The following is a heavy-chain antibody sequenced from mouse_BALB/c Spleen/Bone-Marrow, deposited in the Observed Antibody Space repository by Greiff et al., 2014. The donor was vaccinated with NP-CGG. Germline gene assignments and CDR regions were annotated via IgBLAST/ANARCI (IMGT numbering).Heavy chain of an antibody. CDR2: IFPGDGST. V-gene: IGHV1-85*01. Sequence: VQLQQSGAELVKPGASVKLSCKASGYTFTSYDINWVRQRPEEGLEWIGWIFPGDGSTQYNEKFKGKATLTTDRSSSTAYMQLSRLTSEDSAVYFCARGEMISAWFVYWGQGTLVTVSA. CDR3: ARGEMISAWFVY. J-gene: IGHJ3*01. D-gene: IGHD2-4*01. CDR1: GYTFTSYD.